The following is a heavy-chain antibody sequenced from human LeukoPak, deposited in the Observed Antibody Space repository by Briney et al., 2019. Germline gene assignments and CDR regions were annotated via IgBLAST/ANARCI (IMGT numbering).Heavy chain of an antibody. Sequence: GESLKISCKASGYSFTSYWIGWVRQMPGKGLGWLGIIYPGDSDTRYSPSFQGQVTISADKSISTAYLQWSSLKASDTAMYYCARPKDSGWSLTLDYWGQGTLVTVSS. CDR1: GYSFTSYW. D-gene: IGHD6-19*01. CDR2: IYPGDSDT. J-gene: IGHJ4*02. CDR3: ARPKDSGWSLTLDY. V-gene: IGHV5-51*01.